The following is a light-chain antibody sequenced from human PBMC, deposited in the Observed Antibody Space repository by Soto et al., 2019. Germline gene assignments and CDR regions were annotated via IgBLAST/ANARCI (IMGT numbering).Light chain of an antibody. CDR2: GTS. CDR3: QQYGSSPPIT. Sequence: EIVMTQSPATLSVSPGERAILSCRASQSVSSDLAWYQQRPGQAPRLLIYGTSSRATGIPDRFSGSGSGTDFTLTISRLEPEDFAVYYCQQYGSSPPITFGQGTRLEI. V-gene: IGKV3-20*01. J-gene: IGKJ5*01. CDR1: QSVSSD.